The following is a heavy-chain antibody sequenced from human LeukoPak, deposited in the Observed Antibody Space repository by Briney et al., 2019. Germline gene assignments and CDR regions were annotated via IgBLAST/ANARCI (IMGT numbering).Heavy chain of an antibody. CDR3: AKDQITMVRGVIIGLDY. V-gene: IGHV3-23*01. CDR2: ICGSGGSS. Sequence: QSGGSLRFSCAASGFTFSSYAMSWVRQAPGKGLEWVSAICGSGGSSYYADSVKGRFTISRYNSKNTLYLQMNSLRAEDTAVYYCAKDQITMVRGVIIGLDYWGQGTLVTVSS. D-gene: IGHD3-10*01. J-gene: IGHJ4*02. CDR1: GFTFSSYA.